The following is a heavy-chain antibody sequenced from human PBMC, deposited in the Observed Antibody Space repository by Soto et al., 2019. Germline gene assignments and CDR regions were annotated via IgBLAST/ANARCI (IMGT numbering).Heavy chain of an antibody. V-gene: IGHV3-30-3*01. Sequence: GGSLRLSCAASGFTFSSYAMHWVRQAPGKGLEWVAVISYDGSNKYYADSVKGRFTISRDNSKNTLYLQMNSLRAEDTAVYYCLQLVDFDYWGQGTLVTVSS. CDR3: LQLVDFDY. CDR2: ISYDGSNK. J-gene: IGHJ4*02. D-gene: IGHD6-13*01. CDR1: GFTFSSYA.